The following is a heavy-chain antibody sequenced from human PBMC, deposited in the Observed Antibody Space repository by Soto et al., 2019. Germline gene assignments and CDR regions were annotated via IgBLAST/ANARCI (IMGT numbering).Heavy chain of an antibody. CDR3: VKGEYYYDSSGYYPFDY. V-gene: IGHV3-64D*06. CDR2: ISTNGGST. J-gene: IGHJ4*02. D-gene: IGHD3-22*01. CDR1: RFTFSIYA. Sequence: GGSLRLSCSASRFTFSIYAMHWVRQAPGKGLEYVSSISTNGGSTHYADSVKGRFTISRDNSKNTQYLQMSSLRADDTAVYYCVKGEYYYDSSGYYPFDYWGQGTLVTVS.